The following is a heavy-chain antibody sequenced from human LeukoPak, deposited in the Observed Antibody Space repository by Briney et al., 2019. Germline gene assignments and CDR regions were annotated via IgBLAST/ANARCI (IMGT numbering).Heavy chain of an antibody. CDR1: GYTFTDYY. CDR3: ARRSITAALGWYFDY. Sequence: GASVKVSCKASGYTFTDYYIHWVRQAPGQGLEWMGWINPNSGDTNYAQNFQGWVTMTRDTSITTAYMELSRLRSDDTAVYYCARRSITAALGWYFDYWGQGTLVTVFS. V-gene: IGHV1-2*04. D-gene: IGHD2-2*01. CDR2: INPNSGDT. J-gene: IGHJ4*02.